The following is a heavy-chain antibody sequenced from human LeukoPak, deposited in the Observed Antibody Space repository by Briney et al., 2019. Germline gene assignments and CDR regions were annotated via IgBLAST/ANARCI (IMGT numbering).Heavy chain of an antibody. CDR3: ARDRRDGDYVDWFDP. V-gene: IGHV4-39*07. Sequence: PSETLSLTCTVSGGSISSSSYYWGWIRQPPGKGLEWIGSIYYSGSTYYNPSLKSRVTISVDTSKNQFSLKLSSVTAADTAVYYCARDRRDGDYVDWFDPWGQGTLVTVSS. CDR2: IYYSGST. D-gene: IGHD4-17*01. J-gene: IGHJ5*02. CDR1: GGSISSSSYY.